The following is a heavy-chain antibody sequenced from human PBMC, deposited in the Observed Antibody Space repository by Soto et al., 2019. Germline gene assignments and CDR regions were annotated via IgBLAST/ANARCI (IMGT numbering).Heavy chain of an antibody. CDR3: ARESSGTAMALDY. V-gene: IGHV3-30-3*01. CDR1: GFAFSSYA. CDR2: ISYDGSNK. Sequence: GSLRLSCAASGFAFSSYAMHWVRQAPGKGLEWVAVISYDGSNKYYADSVKGRFTISRDNSKNTLYLQMNSLRAEDTAVYYCARESSGTAMALDYWGQGTLVTVSS. J-gene: IGHJ4*02. D-gene: IGHD5-18*01.